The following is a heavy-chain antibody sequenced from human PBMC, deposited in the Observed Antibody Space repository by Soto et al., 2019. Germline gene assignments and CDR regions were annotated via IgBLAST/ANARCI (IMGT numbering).Heavy chain of an antibody. CDR2: INPSGGST. CDR3: ARDSCIVVDGGRCQDY. D-gene: IGHD2-15*01. Sequence: ASVKVSCKASGYTFTNYHMHWVRQAPGQGFEWMGIINPSGGSTTYAQKFQGRVTMTSDTSTSTVYMELSSLRCDDTAVYYCARDSCIVVDGGRCQDYWGQGTQVTVS. V-gene: IGHV1-46*01. CDR1: GYTFTNYH. J-gene: IGHJ4*02.